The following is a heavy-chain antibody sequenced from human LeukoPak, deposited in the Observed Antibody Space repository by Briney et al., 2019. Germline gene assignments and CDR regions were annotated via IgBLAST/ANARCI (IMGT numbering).Heavy chain of an antibody. CDR1: EFTFSSYW. CDR2: IRYDGSNK. Sequence: QPGGSLRLSCAASEFTFSSYWMSWVRQAPGKGLEWVAFIRYDGSNKYYADSVKGRFTISRDNSKNTLYLQMNSLRAEDTAVYYCAKAWAGSAVWFDPWGQGTLVTVSS. J-gene: IGHJ5*02. D-gene: IGHD1-14*01. CDR3: AKAWAGSAVWFDP. V-gene: IGHV3-30*02.